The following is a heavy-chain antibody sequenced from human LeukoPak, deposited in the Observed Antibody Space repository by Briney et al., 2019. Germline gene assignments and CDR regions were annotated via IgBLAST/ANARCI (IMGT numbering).Heavy chain of an antibody. J-gene: IGHJ4*02. D-gene: IGHD6-19*01. CDR3: AKDNYPIAVAGTHFDY. CDR1: GFHLSHFA. V-gene: IGHV3-23*01. CDR2: ISGSGGST. Sequence: GGSLRPFCAALGFHLSHFAMRLVRQAPGKGLEGVSAISGSGGSTYYADSVKGRFTISRDNSKNTLYLQMNSLRAEDTAVYYCAKDNYPIAVAGTHFDYWGQGTLVTVSS.